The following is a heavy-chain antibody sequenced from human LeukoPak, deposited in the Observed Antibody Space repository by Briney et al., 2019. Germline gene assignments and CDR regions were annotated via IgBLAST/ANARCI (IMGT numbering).Heavy chain of an antibody. D-gene: IGHD2-15*01. V-gene: IGHV3-9*03. J-gene: IGHJ4*02. Sequence: GGSLRLSCAVSGFIFDDYAMHWVRQAPGKGLEWVSGITWGRDNLAYAASVKGRFTISRDNAKNSLYLQMNSLRAEDMALYYCAKDSQAVVVAATDWGQGTLVTVSS. CDR3: AKDSQAVVVAATD. CDR2: ITWGRDNL. CDR1: GFIFDDYA.